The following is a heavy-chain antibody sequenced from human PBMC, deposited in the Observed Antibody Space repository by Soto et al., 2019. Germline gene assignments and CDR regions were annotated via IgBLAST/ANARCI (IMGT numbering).Heavy chain of an antibody. Sequence: TGGSLRLSCEASGFTFRNSGMEWIRQAPGKGLEWVARIWYDGSSQYYADSVKGRFTISRGNSKNTLYMEMNSVRVEDTAVYYCARDMDSNYDGMDVWGQGTTVTVSS. CDR1: GFTFRNSG. J-gene: IGHJ6*02. D-gene: IGHD4-4*01. V-gene: IGHV3-30*02. CDR3: ARDMDSNYDGMDV. CDR2: IWYDGSSQ.